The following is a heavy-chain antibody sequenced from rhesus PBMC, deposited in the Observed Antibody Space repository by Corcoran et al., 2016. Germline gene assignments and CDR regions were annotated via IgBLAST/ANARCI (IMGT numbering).Heavy chain of an antibody. CDR1: GGSFSSYW. CDR2: INGNSGST. V-gene: IGHV4-80*01. J-gene: IGHJ4*01. D-gene: IGHD6-31*01. CDR3: ASGRRLVRNYFDY. Sequence: QVQLQESGPGLVKPSETLSLTCAVSGGSFSSYWWSWIRQPPGKGLEWIGEINGNSGSTNTNPSLKSRVTISKDASKNQFSLKLSSVAAADTAVYYCASGRRLVRNYFDYWGQGVLVTVSS.